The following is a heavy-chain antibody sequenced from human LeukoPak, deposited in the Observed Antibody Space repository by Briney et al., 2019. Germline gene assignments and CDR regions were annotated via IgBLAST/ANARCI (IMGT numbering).Heavy chain of an antibody. CDR2: ISSGSTYT. J-gene: IGHJ4*02. Sequence: GGSLRLSCAVSGFTFSTFSMNWVRQAPGKGLEWVSSISSGSTYTYYADSVKGRFTISRDNAKNSLYLQMNSLRAEDTAVYYCARSSIAARRGYAVVDYWGQGTLVTVSS. D-gene: IGHD6-6*01. CDR1: GFTFSTFS. CDR3: ARSSIAARRGYAVVDY. V-gene: IGHV3-21*01.